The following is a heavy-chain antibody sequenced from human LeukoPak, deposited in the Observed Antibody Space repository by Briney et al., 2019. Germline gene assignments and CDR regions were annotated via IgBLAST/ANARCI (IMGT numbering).Heavy chain of an antibody. CDR1: GGSFSGYY. V-gene: IGHV4-34*01. J-gene: IGHJ6*03. Sequence: SETLSLTCAVYGGSFSGYYWSWIRQPPGKGLEWIGEINHSGSTNYNPSLKSRVTISVDTSKNQFSLKLSSVTAADTAVYYCARVEYQLLPYYYYYMDVWGKGTTVTISS. CDR3: ARVEYQLLPYYYYYMDV. D-gene: IGHD2-2*01. CDR2: INHSGST.